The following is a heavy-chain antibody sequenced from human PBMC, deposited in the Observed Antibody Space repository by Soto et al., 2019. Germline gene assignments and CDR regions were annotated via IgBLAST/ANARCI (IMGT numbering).Heavy chain of an antibody. J-gene: IGHJ5*02. V-gene: IGHV4-39*01. CDR2: IYYSGST. D-gene: IGHD3-22*01. CDR1: GGSISSSSYY. Sequence: SETLSLTCTVSGGSISSSSYYWGWIRQPPGKGLEWIGSIYYSGSTYYNPSLKSRVTISVDTSKNQFSLKLSSVTAADTAVYYCVQQEHYYGSCGSQRYNWFDNWGQGAPDTFSS. CDR3: VQQEHYYGSCGSQRYNWFDN.